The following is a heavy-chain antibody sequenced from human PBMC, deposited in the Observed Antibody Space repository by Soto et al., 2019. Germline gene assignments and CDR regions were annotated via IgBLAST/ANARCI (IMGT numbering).Heavy chain of an antibody. V-gene: IGHV3-23*01. D-gene: IGHD6-13*01. CDR3: AKPTYYSSIWSTPMGAYYYYGMDV. J-gene: IGHJ6*02. CDR2: ISGSGGST. Sequence: GGSLRLSCASSGFTFSSYAMSWVRQAPGKGLEWVSAISGSGGSTYYADSVKGRFTISRDNSKNTLYLQMNSLRAEDTAVYYCAKPTYYSSIWSTPMGAYYYYGMDVWGQGTTVTVSS. CDR1: GFTFSSYA.